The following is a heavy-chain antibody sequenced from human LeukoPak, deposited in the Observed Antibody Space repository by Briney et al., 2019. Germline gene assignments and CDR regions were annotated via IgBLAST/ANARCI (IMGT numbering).Heavy chain of an antibody. D-gene: IGHD3-22*01. V-gene: IGHV3-21*01. Sequence: GGSLRLSCAASGFTFSSYNMNWVRQAPGKGLEWVSSITSSSSYIYYADSVKGRFTISRDNAKNSLYLQINSLRAEDTAVYYCARGPYYYDTVGAFDIWGQGTMVTVSS. CDR3: ARGPYYYDTVGAFDI. J-gene: IGHJ3*02. CDR1: GFTFSSYN. CDR2: ITSSSSYI.